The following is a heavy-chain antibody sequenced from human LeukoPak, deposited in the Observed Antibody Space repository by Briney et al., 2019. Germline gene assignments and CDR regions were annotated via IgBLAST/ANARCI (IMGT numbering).Heavy chain of an antibody. V-gene: IGHV3-74*01. Sequence: GGSLRLSCAASRFTFSSYWMHWVRQTPGKGLVWISRINSDGFSTTYADSVKGRFTISRDNAKNTLYLQMTSLRVEDTAVYYCAVSYYCRGSACYSGLDYWGQGTLVTVSS. D-gene: IGHD2-15*01. CDR3: AVSYYCRGSACYSGLDY. CDR1: RFTFSSYW. CDR2: INSDGFST. J-gene: IGHJ4*02.